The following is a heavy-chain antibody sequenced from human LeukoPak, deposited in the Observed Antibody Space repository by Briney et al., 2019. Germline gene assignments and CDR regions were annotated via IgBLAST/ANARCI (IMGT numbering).Heavy chain of an antibody. CDR1: EFTFSSYG. CDR2: IWYDGTNK. V-gene: IGHV3-33*01. Sequence: GGSLRLSCAASEFTFSSYGMHWVRQAPGKGLEWVAVIWYDGTNKYYADSVKGRFTISRDNSKNTQYLQMNSLRAEDTAVYYCARSDTAMVSTLDYWGQGTLVTVSS. J-gene: IGHJ4*02. D-gene: IGHD5-18*01. CDR3: ARSDTAMVSTLDY.